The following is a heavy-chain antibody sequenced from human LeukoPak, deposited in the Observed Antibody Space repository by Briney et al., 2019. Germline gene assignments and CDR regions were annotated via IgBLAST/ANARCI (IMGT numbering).Heavy chain of an antibody. CDR1: GFTFSNYA. CDR2: ISGNAGGT. Sequence: GGSLRLSCAASGFTFSNYAMSWVRQAPGKGLEWVSTISGNAGGTYYADSMRGRFTISRDNSKNTLYLQMNSLRAEDTAVYYCARAMTTVTTPYGYWGQGTLVTVSS. J-gene: IGHJ4*02. D-gene: IGHD4-17*01. CDR3: ARAMTTVTTPYGY. V-gene: IGHV3-23*01.